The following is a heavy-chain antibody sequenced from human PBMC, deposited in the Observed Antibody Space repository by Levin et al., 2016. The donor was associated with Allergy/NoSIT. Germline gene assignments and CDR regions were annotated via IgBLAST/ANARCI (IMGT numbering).Heavy chain of an antibody. Sequence: RQAPGKALEWLALIYWDDDKRYSPSLKSRLTITKDTSKNQVVLTMTNMDPVDTATYYCAHTAPPHFDWFAYNWFDPWGQGTLVTVSS. J-gene: IGHJ5*02. CDR3: AHTAPPHFDWFAYNWFDP. CDR2: IYWDDDK. D-gene: IGHD3-9*01. V-gene: IGHV2-5*02.